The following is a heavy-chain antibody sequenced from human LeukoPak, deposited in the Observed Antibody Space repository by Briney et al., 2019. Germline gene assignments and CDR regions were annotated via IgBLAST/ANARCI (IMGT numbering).Heavy chain of an antibody. CDR3: ARAPSEIGGYYPEYFRH. Sequence: GGSLRLSCAASGFTFSSYSMHWVRQAPGKGLVWVSLIKSDGSTNYSDSVKGRFTISRDNDKNKVYLQMNSMRAEDTGVYYCARAPSEIGGYYPEYFRHWGQGTLVTVSS. J-gene: IGHJ1*01. D-gene: IGHD3-22*01. V-gene: IGHV3-74*01. CDR1: GFTFSSYS. CDR2: IKSDGST.